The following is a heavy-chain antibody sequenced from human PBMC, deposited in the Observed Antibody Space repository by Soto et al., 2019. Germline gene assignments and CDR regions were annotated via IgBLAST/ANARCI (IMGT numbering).Heavy chain of an antibody. CDR3: AHSPRGWFGTKVNWFDP. Sequence: SGPTLVKPTQTLTLTCTFSGFSLSTSGVGVGWIRQPPGKALEWLALIYWDDDKRYSPSLKSRLTITKDTSKNQVVLTMTNMDPVDTATYYCAHSPRGWFGTKVNWFDPWGQGTLVTVSS. CDR2: IYWDDDK. D-gene: IGHD3-10*01. J-gene: IGHJ5*02. V-gene: IGHV2-5*02. CDR1: GFSLSTSGVG.